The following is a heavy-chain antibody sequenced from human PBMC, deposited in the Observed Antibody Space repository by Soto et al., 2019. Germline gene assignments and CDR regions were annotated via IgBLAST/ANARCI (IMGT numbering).Heavy chain of an antibody. V-gene: IGHV1-46*03. CDR3: ARGLKYYYGSGSYYKEYYFDY. CDR2: INPSGGST. Sequence: QVQLVQSGAEVKKPGASVKVSCKASGYTFTSYYMHWVRQAPGQGLEWMGIINPSGGSTSYAQKFQGRVTMTRDTSTSTVYMELSRLRSEDTAVYYCARGLKYYYGSGSYYKEYYFDYWGQGTLVTVSS. D-gene: IGHD3-10*01. CDR1: GYTFTSYY. J-gene: IGHJ4*02.